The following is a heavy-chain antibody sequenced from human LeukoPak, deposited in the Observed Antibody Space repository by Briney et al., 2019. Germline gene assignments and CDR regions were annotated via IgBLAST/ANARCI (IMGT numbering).Heavy chain of an antibody. J-gene: IGHJ4*02. CDR2: IFPSGGST. CDR1: GYTFTSYN. Sequence: GASVKVSCKASGYTFTSYNMHWVRQAPGQGLEWMGIIFPSGGSTIYAQNFQGRVTMTRDTSTGTVYMELSSLRSEDTAVYYCAREAPSTFYFDSWGQGTLVTVSS. D-gene: IGHD2-2*01. V-gene: IGHV1-46*01. CDR3: AREAPSTFYFDS.